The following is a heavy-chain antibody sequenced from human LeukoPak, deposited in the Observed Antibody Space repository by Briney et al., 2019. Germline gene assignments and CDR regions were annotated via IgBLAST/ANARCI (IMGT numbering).Heavy chain of an antibody. CDR1: VSGKSVDS. D-gene: IGHD1-26*01. V-gene: IGHV4-4*08. Sequence: LSLSRHASVSGKSVDSCTCGPKPPGMGREWIVVLYDTGTTNYNPSLTTHLTISLVTSKNQSSLELSSMTAADTVEYYCAPERGWLDHWGQGLMVTVSS. J-gene: IGHJ5*02. CDR2: LYDTGTT. CDR3: APERGWLDH.